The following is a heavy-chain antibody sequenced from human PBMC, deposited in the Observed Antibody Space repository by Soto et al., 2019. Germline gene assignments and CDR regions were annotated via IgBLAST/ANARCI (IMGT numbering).Heavy chain of an antibody. J-gene: IGHJ3*02. CDR2: MNNDGSYI. CDR1: GFTFSSYW. Sequence: EVQLVESGGGLVQPGGSLRLSCAASGFTFSSYWMYWVRQAPGKALEWVSHMNNDGSYIIYAESVKGRFTFSRANAKNTLYLQMNRLRAEDTAVYYCVRGGYMHACDIWGQGTMVSVSS. D-gene: IGHD6-13*01. CDR3: VRGGYMHACDI. V-gene: IGHV3-74*01.